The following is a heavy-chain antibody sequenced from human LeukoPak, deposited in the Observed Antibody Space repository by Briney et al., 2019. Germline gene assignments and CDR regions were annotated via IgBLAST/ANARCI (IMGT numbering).Heavy chain of an antibody. CDR3: AREEIAAAGKGPVDY. CDR2: IIPILGIA. V-gene: IGHV1-69*04. Sequence: ASVKVSCKASGGTFSSYAISWVRQAPGQGLEWMGRIIPILGIANYAQKFQGRVTITADKSTSTAYMELSSLRSEDTAVYYCAREEIAAAGKGPVDYWGQGTLVTVSS. J-gene: IGHJ4*02. CDR1: GGTFSSYA. D-gene: IGHD6-13*01.